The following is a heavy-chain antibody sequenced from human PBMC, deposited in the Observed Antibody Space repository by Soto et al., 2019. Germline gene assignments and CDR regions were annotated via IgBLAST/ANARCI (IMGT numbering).Heavy chain of an antibody. Sequence: QVQLVESGGGVVQPGRYLRLSCAASGFSFSSYGMHWVRQAPGKGLEWVAVIWYDGSNKYYADSVKGRFTISRDNSKNTLYLQMNSLRAEDTAVYYCASRSPALDYWGHGTMVSVSS. CDR1: GFSFSSYG. CDR3: ASRSPALDY. CDR2: IWYDGSNK. D-gene: IGHD2-2*01. V-gene: IGHV3-33*01. J-gene: IGHJ4*01.